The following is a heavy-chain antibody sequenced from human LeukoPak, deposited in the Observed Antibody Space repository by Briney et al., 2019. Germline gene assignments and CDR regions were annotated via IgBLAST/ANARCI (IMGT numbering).Heavy chain of an antibody. CDR2: ISSSSSYI. V-gene: IGHV3-21*04. CDR1: GFTFSSYS. CDR3: ARSNYYGSGSQKKYWYFDL. J-gene: IGHJ2*01. D-gene: IGHD3-10*01. Sequence: GGSLRLSCAASGFTFSSYSMNWVRQAPGKGLEWVSSISSSSSYIYYADSVKGRFTISSDKSRNALYLQMNSLRAEDTAEYYCARSNYYGSGSQKKYWYFDLWGRGTLVTVSS.